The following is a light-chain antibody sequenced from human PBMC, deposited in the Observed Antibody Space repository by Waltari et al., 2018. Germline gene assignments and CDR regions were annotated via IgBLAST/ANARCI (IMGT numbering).Light chain of an antibody. CDR3: NSYAGSSSWV. CDR1: SSDVGIYNY. CDR2: DVS. V-gene: IGLV2-14*01. Sequence: QSALTHPASVSGSPGQSITISCTGTSSDVGIYNYVHWYQQHPGKAPKLMIYDVSERPSGVSNRFSGSKSGNTASLTISGLQADDEADYYCNSYAGSSSWVFGGGTKLTVL. J-gene: IGLJ3*02.